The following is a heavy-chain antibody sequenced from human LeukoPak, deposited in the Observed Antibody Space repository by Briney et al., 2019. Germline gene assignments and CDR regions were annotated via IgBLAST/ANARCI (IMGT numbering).Heavy chain of an antibody. CDR2: ISSNGGTT. CDR1: GFSFSSYE. V-gene: IGHV3-64*01. D-gene: IGHD1-1*01. J-gene: IGHJ4*02. Sequence: GGSRRLSYAASGFSFSSYEMHWVRQAPGKGLEYVSEISSNGGTTYYANSVKGRFTISRDNSKNTLYLQLGSLRPEDMAVYYCARRPGTSQFNHWGQGTLVTVSS. CDR3: ARRPGTSQFNH.